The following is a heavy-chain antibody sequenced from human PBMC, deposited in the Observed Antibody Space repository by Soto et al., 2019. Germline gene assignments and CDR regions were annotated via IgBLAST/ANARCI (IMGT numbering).Heavy chain of an antibody. V-gene: IGHV3-23*01. Sequence: EVQLLESGGGLVQPGGSLRLSCAASGFTFSSYAMSWVRQAPGKGLEWVSAISGSGGSTYYADSVKGRFTISGDNSKNTLYLQMNSLRAEDTAVYYCAKVGIAASWYFDYWGQGTLVTVSS. CDR2: ISGSGGST. J-gene: IGHJ4*02. CDR1: GFTFSSYA. CDR3: AKVGIAASWYFDY. D-gene: IGHD6-13*01.